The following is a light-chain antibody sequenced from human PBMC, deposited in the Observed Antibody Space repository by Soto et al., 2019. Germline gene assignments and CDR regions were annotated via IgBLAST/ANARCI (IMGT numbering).Light chain of an antibody. J-gene: IGKJ1*01. CDR3: QQLNSYPVT. V-gene: IGKV1-9*01. Sequence: DIQLTQSPSFLSASVGDRVTITCRAIQGISSYLAWYQQKPGKARKLLIYAASTLQSGVPSRFSGSGSGTEFTLTISSLQPEDFATYYCQQLNSYPVTFGQGTKVEIK. CDR2: AAS. CDR1: QGISSY.